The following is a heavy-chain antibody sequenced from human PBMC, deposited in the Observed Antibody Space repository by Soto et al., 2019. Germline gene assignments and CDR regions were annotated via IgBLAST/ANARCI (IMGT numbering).Heavy chain of an antibody. Sequence: QVQLVQSGAEVKKPGSSVKVSCKASRGTFSSYAITRVRQAPGHGIEWMGGIIPIFGTADYAQKFQGRVTITADESTSTAYMELSSLRSEDTAVYYCASSLQFQYSYGMDVWGQGTTVTVSS. CDR1: RGTFSSYA. CDR3: ASSLQFQYSYGMDV. D-gene: IGHD1-1*01. V-gene: IGHV1-69*12. J-gene: IGHJ6*02. CDR2: IIPIFGTA.